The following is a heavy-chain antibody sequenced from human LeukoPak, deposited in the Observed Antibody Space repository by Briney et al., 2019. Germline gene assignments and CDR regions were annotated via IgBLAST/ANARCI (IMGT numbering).Heavy chain of an antibody. J-gene: IGHJ3*02. V-gene: IGHV4-39*07. D-gene: IGHD2-2*01. CDR1: GVSISSGSNY. Sequence: SETLSLTCSVSGVSISSGSNYWGWIRQPPGKTLEWIGSIYSSGSTYYNPSLKSRVTISVDTSKNHFSLKLSSVTAADTAMYYCVKSNSRYQPWTLDIWGRGTMVTVSS. CDR2: IYSSGST. CDR3: VKSNSRYQPWTLDI.